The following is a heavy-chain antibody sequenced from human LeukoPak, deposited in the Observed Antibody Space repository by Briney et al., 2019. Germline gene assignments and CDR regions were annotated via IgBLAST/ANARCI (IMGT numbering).Heavy chain of an antibody. D-gene: IGHD1-14*01. Sequence: SETLSLTCAVYGGSFSGYYWSWIRQPPGKGLEWIGYVYYSGSTEYNPSLRSRVTISLDMSAHQFSLNLTSVNAADTAVYYCASNTGHVFDYWGEGALVTVSS. CDR3: ASNTGHVFDY. J-gene: IGHJ4*02. CDR2: VYYSGST. CDR1: GGSFSGYY. V-gene: IGHV4-59*01.